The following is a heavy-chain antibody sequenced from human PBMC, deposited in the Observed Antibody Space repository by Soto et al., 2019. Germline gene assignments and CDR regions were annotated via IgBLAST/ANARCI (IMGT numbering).Heavy chain of an antibody. V-gene: IGHV5-51*01. Sequence: GESLKISCKGSGYSFTSYWIGWVRQMPGKGLEWMGIIYPGDSDTRYSPSFQGQVTISADKSISTAYLQGSSLKASDTAMYYCARHRSRRFSAFKPLGVVPAAPERGWFDPWGQGTLVTVSS. CDR3: ARHRSRRFSAFKPLGVVPAAPERGWFDP. CDR1: GYSFTSYW. J-gene: IGHJ5*02. D-gene: IGHD2-2*01. CDR2: IYPGDSDT.